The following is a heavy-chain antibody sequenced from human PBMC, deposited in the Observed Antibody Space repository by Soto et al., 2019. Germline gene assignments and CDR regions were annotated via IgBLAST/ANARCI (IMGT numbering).Heavy chain of an antibody. CDR3: ARGIQLWLPYFDY. D-gene: IGHD5-18*01. V-gene: IGHV4-59*01. J-gene: IGHJ4*02. CDR1: GGSISSYY. CDR2: IYYSGST. Sequence: SETLSLTCTASGGSISSYYWSWIRQPPGKGLEWIGYIYYSGSTNYNPSLKSRVTISVDTSKNQFSLKLSSVTAADTAVYYCARGIQLWLPYFDYWGQGTLVTVSS.